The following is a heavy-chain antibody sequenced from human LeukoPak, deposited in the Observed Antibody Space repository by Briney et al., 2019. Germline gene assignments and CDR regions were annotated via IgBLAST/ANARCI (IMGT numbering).Heavy chain of an antibody. J-gene: IGHJ6*02. V-gene: IGHV3-66*01. D-gene: IGHD1-14*01. CDR3: ARGQPTLYGMDV. CDR1: GFTVSNNY. Sequence: GRSLRLSCAASGFTVSNNYMSWVRQAPGKGLEWVSVIYTGGSTYYADSVKGRFTISRDNSKNTLYLQMNSLRAEDTAVYYCARGQPTLYGMDVWGQGTTVTVSS. CDR2: IYTGGST.